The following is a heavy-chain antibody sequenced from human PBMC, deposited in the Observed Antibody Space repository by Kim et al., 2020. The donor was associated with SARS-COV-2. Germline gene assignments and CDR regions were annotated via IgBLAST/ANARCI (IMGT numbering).Heavy chain of an antibody. J-gene: IGHJ6*02. V-gene: IGHV3-30*01. Sequence: VKGRFTVYRDNSRNTVYLQMNSLRTEDTATYYCARAQVPMVIDYYSAVDVWGQGTTVTVSS. D-gene: IGHD2-15*01. CDR3: ARAQVPMVIDYYSAVDV.